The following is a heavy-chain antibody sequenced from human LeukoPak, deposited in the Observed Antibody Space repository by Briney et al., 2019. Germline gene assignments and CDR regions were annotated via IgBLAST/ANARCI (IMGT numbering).Heavy chain of an antibody. Sequence: PGGSLRLSCAASGFTFSSYAMHWVRQAPGKGLEWVSSISSRNTYIYYADSVKGRFTISRDNAKNSVYLQMNSLRADDTAIYYCARDLRRGGSYFDYWGQGTLVTVSS. J-gene: IGHJ4*02. V-gene: IGHV3-21*04. CDR2: ISSRNTYI. CDR1: GFTFSSYA. CDR3: ARDLRRGGSYFDY. D-gene: IGHD3-16*01.